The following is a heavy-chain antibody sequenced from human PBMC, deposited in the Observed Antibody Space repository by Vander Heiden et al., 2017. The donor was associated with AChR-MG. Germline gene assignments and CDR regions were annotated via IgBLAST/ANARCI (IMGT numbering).Heavy chain of an antibody. V-gene: IGHV1-69*06. CDR3: ARDSKGQWLVRRVYMDV. D-gene: IGHD6-19*01. CDR2: IIPIFGTA. CDR1: GGTLSSYA. J-gene: IGHJ6*03. Sequence: QVQLVQSGAEVKKPGSSVKVSCKASGGTLSSYAISWVRQAPGQGLEWMGGIIPIFGTANYAQKFQGRVTITADKSTSTAYMELSSLRSEDTAVYYCARDSKGQWLVRRVYMDVWGKGTTVTVSS.